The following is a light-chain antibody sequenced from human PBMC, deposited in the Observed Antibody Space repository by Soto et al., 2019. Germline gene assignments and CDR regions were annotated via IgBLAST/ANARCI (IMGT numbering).Light chain of an antibody. J-gene: IGKJ5*01. V-gene: IGKV3-11*01. CDR2: GAS. Sequence: EIVLTQSPATLSLYPGERATLSCRASQSVGSYLVWYQQKPGQAPRLLIHGASNRATGIPARFSGSGAGTAFTLTISSLEPEDFAVYYCQQRSSWPPLFGQGTRLEIK. CDR1: QSVGSY. CDR3: QQRSSWPPL.